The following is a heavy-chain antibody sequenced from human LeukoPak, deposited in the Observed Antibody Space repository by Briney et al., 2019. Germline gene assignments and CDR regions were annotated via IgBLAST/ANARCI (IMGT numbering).Heavy chain of an antibody. V-gene: IGHV4-39*01. D-gene: IGHD3-16*02. J-gene: IGHJ5*02. Sequence: SETLSLTCTVSGGSISSSSYYWGWIRQPPGKGLEWIGSIYYSGSTYYNPSLKSRVTISVYTSKNQFSLKLSSVTAADTAVYYCARHEEGTDYDYVWGSYRPLRLFDPWGQGTLVTVSS. CDR1: GGSISSSSYY. CDR3: ARHEEGTDYDYVWGSYRPLRLFDP. CDR2: IYYSGST.